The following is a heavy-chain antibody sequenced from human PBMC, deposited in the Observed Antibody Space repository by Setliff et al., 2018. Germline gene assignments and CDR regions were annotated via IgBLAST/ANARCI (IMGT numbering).Heavy chain of an antibody. CDR3: ARGRNVAARLLDS. CDR1: GGSITSDY. J-gene: IGHJ4*02. D-gene: IGHD6-6*01. CDR2: IYNGDII. V-gene: IGHV4-59*01. Sequence: SETLSLTCSVSGGSITSDYWTWIRQSSGKGLEYIGYIYNGDIINDNPSLKSRVTMSLDTSKNQFSMSLRSVTTADTAVYYCARGRNVAARLLDSWGQGARVTVSS.